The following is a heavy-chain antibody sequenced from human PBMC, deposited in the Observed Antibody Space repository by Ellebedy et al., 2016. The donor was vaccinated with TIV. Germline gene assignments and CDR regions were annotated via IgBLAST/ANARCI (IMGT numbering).Heavy chain of an antibody. CDR2: IYSGGST. D-gene: IGHD1-14*01. CDR3: ARDRLERGIKEMHYYYYGMDV. V-gene: IGHV3-53*01. Sequence: GESLKISCAASGFNVSSNYMSWVRQAPGKGLEWVSVIYSGGSTYYADSVKGRFTISRDHSKNTLYLQMNSLRAEDTAVYYCARDRLERGIKEMHYYYYGMDVWGQGTTVTVSS. CDR1: GFNVSSNY. J-gene: IGHJ6*02.